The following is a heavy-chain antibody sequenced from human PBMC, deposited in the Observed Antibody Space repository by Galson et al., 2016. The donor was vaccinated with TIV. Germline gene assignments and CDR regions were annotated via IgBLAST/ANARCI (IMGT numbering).Heavy chain of an antibody. CDR2: ISYDGSDK. CDR1: GFTFTTSF. V-gene: IGHV3-33*08. J-gene: IGHJ6*02. Sequence: SLRLSCAASGFTFTTSFMYWVRQAPGKGLEWVAIISYDGSDKDYTDSVKGRFTISRDKSKNTLYLQMDSVRVEDTATYYCARIHMSYGMDVWGQGTTVTVSS. CDR3: ARIHMSYGMDV. D-gene: IGHD5-18*01.